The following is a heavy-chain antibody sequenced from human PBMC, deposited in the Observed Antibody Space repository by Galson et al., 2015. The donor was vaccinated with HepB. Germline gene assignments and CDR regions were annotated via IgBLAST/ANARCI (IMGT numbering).Heavy chain of an antibody. CDR2: ISGSGGST. Sequence: SLRLSCAASGFTFSSYAMSWVRQAPGKGLEWVSAISGSGGSTYYADSVKGRFTISRDNSKNTLYLQMNSLRAEDTAVYYCAKDLWSRGYSYGSPLDYWGQGTLVTVSS. CDR3: AKDLWSRGYSYGSPLDY. V-gene: IGHV3-23*01. J-gene: IGHJ4*02. CDR1: GFTFSSYA. D-gene: IGHD5-18*01.